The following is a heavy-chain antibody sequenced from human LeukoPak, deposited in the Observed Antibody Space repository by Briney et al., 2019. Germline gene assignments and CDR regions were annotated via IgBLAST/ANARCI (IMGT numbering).Heavy chain of an antibody. CDR1: GDSMNSHY. CDR3: ARDPTTVTKGLDI. D-gene: IGHD4-17*01. CDR2: ISYIGST. V-gene: IGHV4-59*11. J-gene: IGHJ3*02. Sequence: SETLSLTCTVSGDSMNSHYWSWIRQPPGKGLEWIGYISYIGSTNYNPSLKSRVTISVDTSKNQFSLKLSSVIAADTAVYYCARDPTTVTKGLDIWGKGTMVTVSS.